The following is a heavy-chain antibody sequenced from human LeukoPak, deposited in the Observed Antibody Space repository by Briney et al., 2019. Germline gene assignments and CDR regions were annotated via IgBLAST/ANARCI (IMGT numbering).Heavy chain of an antibody. CDR2: IRYDGSNK. CDR1: GFTFSSYG. Sequence: GGSLRLSCAASGFTFSSYGMHWVRQAPGKGLEWVAFIRYDGSNKYYADSVKGRFTISRDNSKNTLYLQMNSLRAEDTAVYYCAASVLRWCIDYWGQGTLVTVSS. CDR3: AASVLRWCIDY. J-gene: IGHJ4*02. D-gene: IGHD4-23*01. V-gene: IGHV3-30*02.